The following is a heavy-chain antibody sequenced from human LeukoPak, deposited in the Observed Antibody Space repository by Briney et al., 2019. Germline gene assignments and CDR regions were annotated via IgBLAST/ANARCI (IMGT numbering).Heavy chain of an antibody. D-gene: IGHD3-3*01. Sequence: GGSLRLSCAASGFIFSSYDMHWVRQGTGKGLEWVSAIHSPGDTHYAGSVKGRVTISRDNAKSSLYLQMNSLRAEDTAVYYCARVGFLERLYLIDHWGQGTLVTVSS. CDR1: GFIFSSYD. CDR2: IHSPGDT. J-gene: IGHJ4*02. CDR3: ARVGFLERLYLIDH. V-gene: IGHV3-13*01.